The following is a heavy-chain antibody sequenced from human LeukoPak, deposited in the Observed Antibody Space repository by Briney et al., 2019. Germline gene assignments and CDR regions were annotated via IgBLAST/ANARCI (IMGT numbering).Heavy chain of an antibody. J-gene: IGHJ3*02. D-gene: IGHD2-2*01. CDR1: GFTFSNYV. CDR3: AKSKAVVVVPAAAFGAFDI. V-gene: IGHV3-30*02. Sequence: PGGSLRLSCAASGFTFSNYVMNWVRQAPGKGLEWVTFIQKDGGSKFYADSVKGRFTISRDNSKNTLYLQMNSLRAEDTAVYYCAKSKAVVVVPAAAFGAFDIWGQGTMVTVSS. CDR2: IQKDGGSK.